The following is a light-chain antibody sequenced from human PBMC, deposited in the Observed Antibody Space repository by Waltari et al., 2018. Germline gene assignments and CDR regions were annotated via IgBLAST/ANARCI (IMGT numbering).Light chain of an antibody. CDR2: GAS. CDR3: QHYNKWPPA. Sequence: EIVMTQSPVTLSVSPGETATLSCRASQTVSNNLAWYQQKPGQAPRLLIYGASTSATGSPARFSGSGSGTDFTLTISSLQSEDFAVYQCQHYNKWPPAFGQGTKVEIK. V-gene: IGKV3-15*01. CDR1: QTVSNN. J-gene: IGKJ1*01.